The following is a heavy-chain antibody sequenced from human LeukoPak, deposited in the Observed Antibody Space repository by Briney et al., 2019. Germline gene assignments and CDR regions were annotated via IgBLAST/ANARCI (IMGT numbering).Heavy chain of an antibody. V-gene: IGHV3-9*01. J-gene: IGHJ4*02. CDR3: ARDSLVWSDYGDYGTFDY. CDR2: ISWNGGSI. CDR1: GLTFDDYA. Sequence: PGGSLRLSCAASGLTFDDYAMHWVRQAPGKGLEWVSGISWNGGSIGYADSVKGRFTISRDNAKNSLYLQMNSLRAEDTAVYYCARDSLVWSDYGDYGTFDYWGQGTLVTVSS. D-gene: IGHD4-17*01.